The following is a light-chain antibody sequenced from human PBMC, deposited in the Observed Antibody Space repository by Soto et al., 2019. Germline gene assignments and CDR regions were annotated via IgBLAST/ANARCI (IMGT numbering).Light chain of an antibody. CDR3: QQYGRSPLMYT. CDR1: QSITSNF. V-gene: IGKV3-20*01. J-gene: IGKJ2*01. Sequence: EIVLTQSPGTLSLSPGERATLSRRASQSITSNFLAWYQQKPGQAPRLLIYGASSRATGIPDRFSGSGSERDFTLTINRLEPEDFAVYFCQQYGRSPLMYTFGQGTKVDIK. CDR2: GAS.